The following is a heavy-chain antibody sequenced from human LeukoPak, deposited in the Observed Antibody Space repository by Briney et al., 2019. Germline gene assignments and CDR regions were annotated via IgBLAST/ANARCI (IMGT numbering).Heavy chain of an antibody. J-gene: IGHJ5*02. CDR3: ARGTVLKWFDP. D-gene: IGHD3-16*01. CDR1: GGSFSGYY. V-gene: IGHV4-34*01. CDR2: INHSGST. Sequence: SETLSLTCGVDGGSFSGYYWNWIRQPPGKGLEWIGEINHSGSTNYNPSLKSRVTISVDTSKNQFSLKLSSVTAADTAVYYCARGTVLKWFDPWGQGTLVTVSS.